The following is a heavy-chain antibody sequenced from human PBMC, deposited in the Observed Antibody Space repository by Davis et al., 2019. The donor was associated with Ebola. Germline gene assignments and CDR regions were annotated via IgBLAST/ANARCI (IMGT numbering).Heavy chain of an antibody. V-gene: IGHV5-51*01. Sequence: GESLKISCKGSGYSFTSYWIGWVRQMPGKGLEWMGIIYPGDSDTRYSPSFQGQVTISAVKSISTDYLQWSSLKASDTAMYYCARHLSYSSGSYYNPRVYYYGMDVWGQGTTVTVSS. D-gene: IGHD3-10*01. CDR3: ARHLSYSSGSYYNPRVYYYGMDV. J-gene: IGHJ6*02. CDR1: GYSFTSYW. CDR2: IYPGDSDT.